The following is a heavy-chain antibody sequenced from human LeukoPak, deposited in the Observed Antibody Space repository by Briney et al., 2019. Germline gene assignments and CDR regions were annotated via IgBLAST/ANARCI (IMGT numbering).Heavy chain of an antibody. D-gene: IGHD4-23*01. Sequence: SETLSLTCAVYGGSFSGYYWSWIRQPPGKGLEWIGEINHGGSTNYNPSLKSRVTISIDTSKNQFSLKLSSVIAADTAVYYCARYLDYGGNSRVFQHWGQGTLVTVSS. V-gene: IGHV4-34*01. J-gene: IGHJ1*01. CDR2: INHGGST. CDR1: GGSFSGYY. CDR3: ARYLDYGGNSRVFQH.